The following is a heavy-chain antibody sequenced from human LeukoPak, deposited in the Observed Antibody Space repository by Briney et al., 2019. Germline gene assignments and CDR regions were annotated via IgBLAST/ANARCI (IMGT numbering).Heavy chain of an antibody. D-gene: IGHD3-10*01. CDR2: INPNSGGA. CDR1: GYTFTDYP. CDR3: ANSENMVRGVILGF. Sequence: ASVKVSCKASGYTFTDYPLHWVRQAPGQGLEWMGWINPNSGGANYAQTFQGRVIMTRDTSTNTIYMELSSLRSEDTAVYYCANSENMVRGVILGFWGQGTLVTVSS. V-gene: IGHV1-2*02. J-gene: IGHJ4*02.